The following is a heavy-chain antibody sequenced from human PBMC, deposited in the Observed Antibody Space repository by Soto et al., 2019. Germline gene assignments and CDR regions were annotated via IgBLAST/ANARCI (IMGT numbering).Heavy chain of an antibody. J-gene: IGHJ4*02. CDR1: GSTFNNFA. V-gene: IGHV1-69*06. CDR2: IVVVSKTV. D-gene: IGHD1-26*01. Sequence: QVLLLQSGAEVKEPGSSVRVSCKVSGSTFNNFAFSWLRQAPGRGPEWMGGIVVVSKTVDYSQRFQDRVTITADTSTSTLYMELSSLISEDTAVYYCARAIKRWEVHQYFDSWGQGTLLSVFS. CDR3: ARAIKRWEVHQYFDS.